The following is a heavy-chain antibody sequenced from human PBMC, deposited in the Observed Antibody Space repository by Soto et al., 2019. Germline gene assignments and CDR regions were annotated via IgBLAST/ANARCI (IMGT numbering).Heavy chain of an antibody. V-gene: IGHV1-69*13. CDR3: ARGTTGTTFMTHFDY. D-gene: IGHD1-1*01. CDR2: IIPIFGTA. Sequence: GASVKVSCKASGGTFSSYAISWVRQAPGQGLEWMGGIIPIFGTANYAQKFQGRVTITADESTSTAYMELSSLRSEDTAVYYCARGTTGTTFMTHFDYWGQGTLVTVSS. CDR1: GGTFSSYA. J-gene: IGHJ4*02.